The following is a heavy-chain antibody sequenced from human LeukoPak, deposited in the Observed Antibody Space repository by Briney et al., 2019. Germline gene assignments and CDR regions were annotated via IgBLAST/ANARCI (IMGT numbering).Heavy chain of an antibody. J-gene: IGHJ6*03. Sequence: PGGSLRHSCAPSGFTFDDYAMHWVRQAPGKGLAWVSGISWNSGSIGYADSVKGRFTISRDNAKNSLYLQMNSLRAEDMALYYCAKALRPLTTVTKMNDMDGWGKGTTVTVAS. V-gene: IGHV3-9*03. D-gene: IGHD4-11*01. CDR3: AKALRPLTTVTKMNDMDG. CDR2: ISWNSGSI. CDR1: GFTFDDYA.